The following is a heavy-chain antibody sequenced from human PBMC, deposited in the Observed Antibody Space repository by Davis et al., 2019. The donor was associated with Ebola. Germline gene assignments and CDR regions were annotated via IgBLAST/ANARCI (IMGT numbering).Heavy chain of an antibody. J-gene: IGHJ6*02. CDR2: IFSDGRT. Sequence: MPSETLSLTCTVSGASMTNYYWTWIRQSPGGGLEWIGYIFSDGRTNYNASLKSRIAISLDRSKNQFSLRLSSVTATDTAVYYCAREPGYSGLDVWGQGNPGHRLL. CDR1: GASMTNYY. CDR3: AREPGYSGLDV. V-gene: IGHV4-59*01.